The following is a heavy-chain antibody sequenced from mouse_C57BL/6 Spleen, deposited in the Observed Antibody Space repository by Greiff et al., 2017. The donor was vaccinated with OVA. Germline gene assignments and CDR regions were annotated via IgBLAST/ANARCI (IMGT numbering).Heavy chain of an antibody. CDR2: INPSNGGT. D-gene: IGHD2-5*01. J-gene: IGHJ1*03. CDR1: GYTFTSYW. Sequence: VQLQQPGTDLVKPGASVKLSCKASGYTFTSYWMHWVKQRPGQGLEWIGIINPSNGGTNYNEKFKSKATLTVHKSSSTAYMQLSSLTSEDSAVYYCVLYSNYGYFDVWGTGTTVTVSS. V-gene: IGHV1-53*01. CDR3: VLYSNYGYFDV.